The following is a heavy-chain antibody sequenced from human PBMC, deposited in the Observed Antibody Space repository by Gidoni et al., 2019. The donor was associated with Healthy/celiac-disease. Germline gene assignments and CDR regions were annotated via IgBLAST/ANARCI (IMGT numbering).Heavy chain of an antibody. D-gene: IGHD4-17*01. Sequence: EVQLVESGGGLVQPGGSLRLSCAASGFTFSSYDMHWVRQATGKGLEWVSAIGTAGDTYYPGSVKGRFTISRENAKNSLYLQMNSLRAGDTAVYYCARANGDYVVGYYYYMDVWGKGTTVTVSS. CDR1: GFTFSSYD. J-gene: IGHJ6*03. V-gene: IGHV3-13*01. CDR2: IGTAGDT. CDR3: ARANGDYVVGYYYYMDV.